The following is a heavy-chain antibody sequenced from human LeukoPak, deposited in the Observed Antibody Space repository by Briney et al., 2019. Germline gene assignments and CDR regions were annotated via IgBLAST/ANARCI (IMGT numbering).Heavy chain of an antibody. Sequence: GGSLRLSCAASGFVFSTYAINWVRQAPGKGLEWVSSISTMSNYIFYGDSVKGRFTISRDNAKNSVYLQMTSLRPEDTAVYYCSRDRLGGLDLWGQGTLVTVSS. CDR2: ISTMSNYI. D-gene: IGHD5-12*01. V-gene: IGHV3-21*01. CDR3: SRDRLGGLDL. CDR1: GFVFSTYA. J-gene: IGHJ5*02.